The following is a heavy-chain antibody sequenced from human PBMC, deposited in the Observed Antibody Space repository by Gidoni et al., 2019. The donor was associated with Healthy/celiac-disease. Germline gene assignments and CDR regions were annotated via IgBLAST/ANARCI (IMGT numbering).Heavy chain of an antibody. CDR1: GFTFSDYY. CDR3: ASVPSHYYGMDV. Sequence: QVQLVETGGGLVKPGGWLRLYCAASGFTFSDYYMCWIRQAQGKGLESVSYISISGSTIHYAASVKGRFTISRYNAKNSLYLQLNSLRADDTALYYCASVPSHYYGMDVWGQGTTVTVSS. CDR2: ISISGSTI. V-gene: IGHV3-11*01. J-gene: IGHJ6*02.